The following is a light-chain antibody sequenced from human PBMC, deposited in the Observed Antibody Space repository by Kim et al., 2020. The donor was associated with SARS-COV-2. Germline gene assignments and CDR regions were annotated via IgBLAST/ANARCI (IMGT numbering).Light chain of an antibody. J-gene: IGLJ1*01. Sequence: SVKLPCTLSSGHSSYAIAWHQQQPEKGPRYLMKLNSDGSHSKGDGIPDRFSGSSSGAERYLTISSLQSEDEADYYCQTWGTGIHVFGTGTKVTVL. CDR3: QTWGTGIHV. CDR1: SGHSSYA. V-gene: IGLV4-69*01. CDR2: LNSDGSH.